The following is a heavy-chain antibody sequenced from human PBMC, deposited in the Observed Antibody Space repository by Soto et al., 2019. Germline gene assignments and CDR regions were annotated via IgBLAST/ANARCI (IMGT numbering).Heavy chain of an antibody. Sequence: PSETLSLTCTVSGGSISSYYWSWIRQPPGKGLEWIGYIYYSGSTNYNPSLKSRVTISVDTSKNQFSLKLSSVTAADTAVYYCARERLGIAAAVSYYFDYWGQGTLVTVSS. CDR3: ARERLGIAAAVSYYFDY. CDR2: IYYSGST. V-gene: IGHV4-59*01. J-gene: IGHJ4*02. CDR1: GGSISSYY. D-gene: IGHD6-13*01.